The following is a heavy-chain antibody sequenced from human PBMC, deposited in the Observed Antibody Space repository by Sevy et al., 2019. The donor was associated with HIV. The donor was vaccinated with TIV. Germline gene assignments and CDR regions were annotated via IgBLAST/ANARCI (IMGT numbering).Heavy chain of an antibody. J-gene: IGHJ5*02. V-gene: IGHV3-7*04. CDR3: VRGSSGRNDGSFDH. CDR1: GFTFSSYW. D-gene: IGHD1-26*01. Sequence: GGSLRLSCEGSGFTFSSYWMNWVRQAPGKGLEWVANIRQDGSEKHYVDSVKGRFTISRDNAKNSLYLQMNSLTAEDRAVYFCVRGSSGRNDGSFDHWGQGTLVTVSS. CDR2: IRQDGSEK.